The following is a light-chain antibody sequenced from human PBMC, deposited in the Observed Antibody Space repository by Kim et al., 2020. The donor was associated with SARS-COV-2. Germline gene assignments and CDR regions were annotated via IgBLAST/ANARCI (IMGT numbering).Light chain of an antibody. CDR2: DVS. CDR3: SSYTTNNIFYV. J-gene: IGLJ1*01. CDR1: SSDIGAYNW. Sequence: QSITISGIGTSSDIGAYNWVAWYQQHPGKGPKLIIYDVSNRPSGVSNRFSGSQSGNTASLTISGLQAEDEADYYCSSYTTNNIFYVFGTGTKVTVL. V-gene: IGLV2-14*03.